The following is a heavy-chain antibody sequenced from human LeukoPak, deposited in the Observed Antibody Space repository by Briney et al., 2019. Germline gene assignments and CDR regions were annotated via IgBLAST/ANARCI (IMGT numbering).Heavy chain of an antibody. V-gene: IGHV4-39*07. J-gene: IGHJ4*02. Sequence: SETLSLICTVSGGSISSSSYYWGWIRQPPGKGLEWIGSIYYSGSTYYNPSLKSRVTISVDTSKNQFSLKLSSVTAADTAVYYCAREEEGFGELLLDYWGQGTLVTVSS. CDR1: GGSISSSSYY. D-gene: IGHD3-10*01. CDR3: AREEEGFGELLLDY. CDR2: IYYSGST.